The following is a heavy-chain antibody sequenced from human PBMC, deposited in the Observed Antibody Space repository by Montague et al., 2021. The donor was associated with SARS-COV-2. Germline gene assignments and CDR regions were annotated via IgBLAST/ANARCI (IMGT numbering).Heavy chain of an antibody. CDR3: VRYSGWFYFDF. J-gene: IGHJ4*02. V-gene: IGHV6-1*01. Sequence: YLRLKRNNDYAPSVRGRLTVNPDASKNEFSLELNYVTPEDTAVYYCVRYSGWFYFDFWGQGTLVTVSS. CDR2: YLRLKRNN. D-gene: IGHD6-19*01.